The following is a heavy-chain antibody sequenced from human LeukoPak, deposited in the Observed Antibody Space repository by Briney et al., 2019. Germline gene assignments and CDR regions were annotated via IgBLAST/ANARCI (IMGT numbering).Heavy chain of an antibody. Sequence: GGSLRLSCAASGFTFSSYSMNWVRQAPGKGLEWVSYISSSSITIHYADSVKGRFTISRDNAKNSLYLQMNSLRAEDTAVYYCTRATLVGATSVSDYWGQGTLVTVSS. CDR1: GFTFSSYS. D-gene: IGHD1-26*01. V-gene: IGHV3-48*04. J-gene: IGHJ4*02. CDR2: ISSSSITI. CDR3: TRATLVGATSVSDY.